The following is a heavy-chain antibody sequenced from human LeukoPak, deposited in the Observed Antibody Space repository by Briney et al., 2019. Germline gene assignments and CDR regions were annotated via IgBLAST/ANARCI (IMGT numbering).Heavy chain of an antibody. CDR2: ISTSGIT. Sequence: SSETLPLTCTVSGGSISSGSYYWHWLRQPAGKGLEWIGRISTSGITKYNPSLKSRVTIPVDTSKNQFSLKLSSVTAADTAVYYCARGPDYSNYVDYWGQGTLVTVSS. CDR3: ARGPDYSNYVDY. CDR1: GGSISSGSYY. D-gene: IGHD4-11*01. V-gene: IGHV4-61*02. J-gene: IGHJ4*02.